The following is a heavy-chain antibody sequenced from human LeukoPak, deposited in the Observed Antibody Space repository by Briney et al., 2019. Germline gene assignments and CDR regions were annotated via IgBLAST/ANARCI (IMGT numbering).Heavy chain of an antibody. CDR2: IKQDGSEK. V-gene: IGHV3-7*01. CDR3: ARELGGYYLDY. Sequence: GGSLRLSCAASGFTFGSHGMSWVRRAPGKGLEWVANIKQDGSEKYYVDSVKGRFTISRDNAKNSLYLQMNSLRAEDTAVYYCARELGGYYLDYWGREPWSPSPQ. CDR1: GFTFGSHG. D-gene: IGHD3-16*01. J-gene: IGHJ4*02.